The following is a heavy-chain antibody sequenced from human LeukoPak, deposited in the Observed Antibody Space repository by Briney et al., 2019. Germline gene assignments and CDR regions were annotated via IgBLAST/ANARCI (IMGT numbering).Heavy chain of an antibody. D-gene: IGHD1-26*01. CDR2: IYYSWST. J-gene: IGHJ4*02. Sequence: SSETLSLTCTVSVGSISSYYWSWIRHPPGKGLEWSGDIYYSWSTNYNPSLKSRVTISVDTSKTQFPLKLSSVTAADTAVHYCARSTRIVGATSVDYWGKGTLVTVSS. CDR3: ARSTRIVGATSVDY. V-gene: IGHV4-59*08. CDR1: VGSISSYY.